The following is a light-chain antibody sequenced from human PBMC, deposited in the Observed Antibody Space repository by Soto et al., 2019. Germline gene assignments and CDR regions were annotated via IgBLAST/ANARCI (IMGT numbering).Light chain of an antibody. CDR2: DTS. V-gene: IGLV7-46*01. Sequence: QAVVTQEPSLTVSPGGTVTLTCGSSTGAVTSGHYPYWFQQKPGQAPRTLIYDTSNKHSWTPARFSGSLLGGKAALTLSGAQPEDEAEYYFLLSYRGAHVVFGGGTKLTVL. CDR1: TGAVTSGHY. CDR3: LLSYRGAHVV. J-gene: IGLJ2*01.